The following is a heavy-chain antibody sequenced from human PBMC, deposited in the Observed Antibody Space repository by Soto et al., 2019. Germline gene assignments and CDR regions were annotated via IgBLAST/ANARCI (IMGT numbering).Heavy chain of an antibody. J-gene: IGHJ6*02. CDR2: IIPILGIA. CDR1: GGTFGSYT. CDR3: ARGLGGSGSYYNYYYYGMDV. Sequence: GASVNVSCKASGGTFGSYTISWVRQAPGQGLEWMGRIIPILGIANYAQKFQGRVTITADKSTSTAYMELSSLRSEDTAVYYCARGLGGSGSYYNYYYYGMDVWGQGTTVTVSS. D-gene: IGHD3-10*01. V-gene: IGHV1-69*02.